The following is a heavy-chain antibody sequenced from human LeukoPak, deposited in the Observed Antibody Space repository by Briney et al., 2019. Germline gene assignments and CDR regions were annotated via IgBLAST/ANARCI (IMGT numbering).Heavy chain of an antibody. CDR3: ARNHYDYVWGSYRYGHFDY. CDR2: IYHSGST. Sequence: SETLSLTCAVSGGSISSSNWWSWVRQPPGKGLEWIGEIYHSGSTNYNPSLKSRVTISVDKSKNQFSLKLSSVTAADTAVYYCARNHYDYVWGSYRYGHFDYWGQGTLVTVSS. D-gene: IGHD3-16*02. J-gene: IGHJ4*02. CDR1: GGSISSSNW. V-gene: IGHV4-4*02.